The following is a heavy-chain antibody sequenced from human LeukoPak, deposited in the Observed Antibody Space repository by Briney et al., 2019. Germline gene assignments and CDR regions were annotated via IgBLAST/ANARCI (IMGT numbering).Heavy chain of an antibody. V-gene: IGHV3-21*01. Sequence: GGPLRLSCAASGFTFNTFNMNWVRQAPGKGLEWVSSITSGGDYIYYADPVKGRFTTSRDNAKNSLSLQLNSLRAEDTAVYYCARGHYDVLAASYKWTPDYWGQGTLVTVSS. D-gene: IGHD3-9*01. CDR3: ARGHYDVLAASYKWTPDY. CDR1: GFTFNTFN. J-gene: IGHJ4*02. CDR2: ITSGGDYI.